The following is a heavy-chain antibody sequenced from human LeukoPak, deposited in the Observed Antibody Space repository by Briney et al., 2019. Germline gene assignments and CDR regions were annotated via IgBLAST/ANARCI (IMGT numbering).Heavy chain of an antibody. CDR1: GGSFSGYY. D-gene: IGHD5-12*01. CDR3: ARLGYSGYWGRDY. Sequence: SGTLSLTCAVYGGSFSGYYWSWIRQPPGKGLEWIGEINHSGSTNYNPSLKSRVTISVDTSKNQFSLKLSSVTAADTAVYYCARLGYSGYWGRDYWGQGTLVTVSS. J-gene: IGHJ4*02. CDR2: INHSGST. V-gene: IGHV4-34*01.